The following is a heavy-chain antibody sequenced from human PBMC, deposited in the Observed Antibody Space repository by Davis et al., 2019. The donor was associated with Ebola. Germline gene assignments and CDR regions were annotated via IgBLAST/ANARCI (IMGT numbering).Heavy chain of an antibody. J-gene: IGHJ4*02. V-gene: IGHV4-31*03. D-gene: IGHD2-21*02. Sequence: MPSETLSLTCTVSGGSISSSSYYWSWIRQHPGKGLEWIGYIYYSGSTYYNPSLESRVIISVDTSKNQFSLKLSSVTAADTAVYYCARDRGGERVLTVSDWGQGTLVTVSS. CDR2: IYYSGST. CDR3: ARDRGGERVLTVSD. CDR1: GGSISSSSYY.